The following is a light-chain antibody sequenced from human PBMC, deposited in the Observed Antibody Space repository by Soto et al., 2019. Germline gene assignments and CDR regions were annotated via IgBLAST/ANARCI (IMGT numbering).Light chain of an antibody. J-gene: IGLJ1*01. CDR2: DVN. CDR1: ASDIGGYTF. CDR3: SAHGGTNPYV. V-gene: IGLV2-8*01. Sequence: QSALTQPPSASGSPGQSVAISCTGTASDIGGYTFVSWYQQHPGKAPKLLIYDVNKRPSGVPDRFSGSKSGNTASLTVSGLQAEDAADYYCSAHGGTNPYVFGTGTKLTVL.